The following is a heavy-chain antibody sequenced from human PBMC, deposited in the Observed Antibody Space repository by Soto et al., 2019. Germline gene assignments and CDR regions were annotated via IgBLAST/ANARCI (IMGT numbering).Heavy chain of an antibody. Sequence: SETLSLTCTVSGGSISSSSYYWGWIRQPPGKGLEWIGSIYYSGSTYYNPSLKSRVTISVDTSKNQFSLKLSSVTAADTAVYYCASGWYSSGWYTGSYFDYWGQGTLVTVSS. V-gene: IGHV4-39*01. CDR3: ASGWYSSGWYTGSYFDY. J-gene: IGHJ4*02. D-gene: IGHD6-19*01. CDR1: GGSISSSSYY. CDR2: IYYSGST.